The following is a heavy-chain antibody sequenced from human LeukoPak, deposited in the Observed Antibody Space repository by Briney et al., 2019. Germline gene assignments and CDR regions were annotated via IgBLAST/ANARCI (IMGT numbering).Heavy chain of an antibody. CDR3: ARDSRYSSSWYRPRYYFDY. Sequence: SETLSLTCTVSVGSISSYYWSWIWQPPGRGLEWIGYIYYSGSTNYNPSLKSRVTISVDTSKNQFSLKLSSVTAADTAVYYCARDSRYSSSWYRPRYYFDYWGQGTLVTVSS. CDR2: IYYSGST. V-gene: IGHV4-59*01. D-gene: IGHD6-13*01. J-gene: IGHJ4*02. CDR1: VGSISSYY.